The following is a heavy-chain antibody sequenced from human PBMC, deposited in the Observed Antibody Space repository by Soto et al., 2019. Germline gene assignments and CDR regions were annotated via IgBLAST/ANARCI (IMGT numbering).Heavy chain of an antibody. Sequence: PSETLSLNCSVGGECVCRGTHYEYWIRQPPGRGVEYIGHIYYDGYTKYNPSLKSRVTISIDTSKNQFSLKLSSVTAADTAVYYCATLGYGLDVWGQGTMVTVSS. J-gene: IGHJ6*02. V-gene: IGHV4-61*01. CDR2: IYYDGYT. CDR1: GECVCRGTHY. CDR3: ATLGYGLDV.